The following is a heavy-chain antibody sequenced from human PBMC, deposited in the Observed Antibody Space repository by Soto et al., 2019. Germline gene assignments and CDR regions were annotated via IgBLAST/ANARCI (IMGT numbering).Heavy chain of an antibody. J-gene: IGHJ6*03. Sequence: PSETLSLTCAVYGGSFSGYYWSWIRRPPGKGLEWIGEINHSGSTNYNPSLKSRVTISVDTSKNQFSLKLSSVTAADTAVYYCARGYNAYYYYYMDVWGKGTTVTVSS. V-gene: IGHV4-34*01. D-gene: IGHD1-20*01. CDR1: GGSFSGYY. CDR2: INHSGST. CDR3: ARGYNAYYYYYMDV.